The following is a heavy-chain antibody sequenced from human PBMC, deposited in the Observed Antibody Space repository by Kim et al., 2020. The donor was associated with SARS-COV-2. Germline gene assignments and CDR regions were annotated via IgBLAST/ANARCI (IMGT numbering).Heavy chain of an antibody. V-gene: IGHV4-30-4*01. CDR2: IYYSGST. D-gene: IGHD5-18*01. CDR1: GGSISSGDYY. J-gene: IGHJ6*02. CDR3: ARGSKTGYSQRKYYYYGMDV. Sequence: SETLSLTCTVSGGSISSGDYYWSWIRQPPGKGLEWIGYIYYSGSTYYNPSLKSRVTISVDTSKNQFSLKLSSVTAADTAVYYCARGSKTGYSQRKYYYYGMDVWGQGTRSPSP.